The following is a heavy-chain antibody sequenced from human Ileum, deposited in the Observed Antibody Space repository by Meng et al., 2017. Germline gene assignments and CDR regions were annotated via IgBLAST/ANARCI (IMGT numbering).Heavy chain of an antibody. CDR3: AKDLDIAVAGTYY. V-gene: IGHV3-23*01. CDR1: GFTFSSYA. CDR2: ISGSGGST. Sequence: GESLKISCAASGFTFSSYAMSWVRQAPGKGLEWVSAISGSGGSTYYADSVKGRFTISRDNSKNTLYLQMNSLRAEDTAVYYCAKDLDIAVAGTYYWGQGKLVNGAS. J-gene: IGHJ4*02. D-gene: IGHD6-19*01.